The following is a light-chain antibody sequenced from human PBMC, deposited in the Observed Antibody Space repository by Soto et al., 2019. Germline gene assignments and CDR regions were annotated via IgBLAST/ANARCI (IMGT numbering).Light chain of an antibody. CDR2: DVS. CDR1: SSDVGRYNY. J-gene: IGLJ1*01. Sequence: QSALTQPASVSGSPGQSITISCTGTSSDVGRYNYVSWYQQHPGKAPKLMIYDVSNRPSGVSDRFSGSKSDNTASLTVSGLQAEDEADYYCSSYTTTGTHVFGAGTKVTVL. V-gene: IGLV2-14*01. CDR3: SSYTTTGTHV.